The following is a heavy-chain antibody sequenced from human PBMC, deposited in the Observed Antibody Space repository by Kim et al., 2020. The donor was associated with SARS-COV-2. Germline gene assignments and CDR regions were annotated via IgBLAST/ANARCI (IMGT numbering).Heavy chain of an antibody. D-gene: IGHD3-16*01. CDR1: GFTFSNYE. Sequence: GGSLRLSCAASGFTFSNYELNWVRQAPGKGLEWVAYISSSGSTIYYADSVKGRFTISRDNAKNSLFLQMSSLRAEDTAVYYCATHGGVYYYYGMDVGGQGTTVTVSS. J-gene: IGHJ6*02. CDR3: ATHGGVYYYYGMDV. CDR2: ISSSGSTI. V-gene: IGHV3-48*03.